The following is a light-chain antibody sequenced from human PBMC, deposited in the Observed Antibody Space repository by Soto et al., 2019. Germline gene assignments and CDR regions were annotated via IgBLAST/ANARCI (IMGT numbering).Light chain of an antibody. CDR2: TAS. Sequence: DIQMTQSPSSLSASVGDRVTITCRASQSIDKYLHWYQQKPGKAPKLLIYTASSLESGVPSRFSGSGSGTDFTLTISSLQPEDFASYFCHQSYRAPHTFGQGTK. CDR3: HQSYRAPHT. J-gene: IGKJ2*01. V-gene: IGKV1-39*01. CDR1: QSIDKY.